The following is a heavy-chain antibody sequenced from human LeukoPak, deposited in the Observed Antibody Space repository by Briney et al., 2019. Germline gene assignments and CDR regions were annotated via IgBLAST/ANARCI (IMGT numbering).Heavy chain of an antibody. CDR3: ARNNGMDV. CDR1: GFALSSHW. J-gene: IGHJ6*02. CDR2: VNRDGSET. V-gene: IGHV3-7*03. Sequence: GGSLRLSCAASGFALSSHWMTWVRQVPGRGPEWVANVNRDGSETYYLDSVKGRFTISKDNAKNSLYLQMNSLRAEGTALYHCARNNGMDVWGQGTTVIVSS.